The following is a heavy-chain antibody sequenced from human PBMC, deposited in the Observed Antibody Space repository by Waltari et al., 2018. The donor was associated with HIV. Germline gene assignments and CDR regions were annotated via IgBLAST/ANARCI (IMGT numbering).Heavy chain of an antibody. V-gene: IGHV3-43*01. J-gene: IGHJ6*02. Sequence: EVQLVESGGVVVQPGGSLRLSCAASGFTFDDYTLHWVRQAPGKGLEWVSLFTLRGDSTSYADSVKGRFTISRDNGKNSLYLQMNSLTTEDTALYFCARVSHPRYYYYYGLDVWGQGTTVTVSS. CDR1: GFTFDDYT. CDR3: ARVSHPRYYYYYGLDV. CDR2: FTLRGDST.